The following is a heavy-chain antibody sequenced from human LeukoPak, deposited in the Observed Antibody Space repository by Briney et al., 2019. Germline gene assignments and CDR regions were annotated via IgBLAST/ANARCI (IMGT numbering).Heavy chain of an antibody. D-gene: IGHD3-9*01. V-gene: IGHV1-2*02. CDR3: ARSAYYDILTGYLFYYMDV. CDR2: INPNSGGT. J-gene: IGHJ6*03. Sequence: ASVEVSCKASGYTFTGYYMHWVRQAPGQGLERMGWINPNSGGTNYAQKFQGRVTMTRDTSISTAYMELSRLRSDDTAVYYCARSAYYDILTGYLFYYMDVWGKGTTVTVSS. CDR1: GYTFTGYY.